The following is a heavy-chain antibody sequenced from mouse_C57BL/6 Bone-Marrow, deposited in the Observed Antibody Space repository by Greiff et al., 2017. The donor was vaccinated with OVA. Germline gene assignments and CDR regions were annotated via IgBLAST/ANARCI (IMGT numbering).Heavy chain of an antibody. CDR3: AREDDGYYAWFAY. Sequence: VQLQQSGAELVKPGASVKLSCKASGYTFTSYWMQWVKQRPGQGLEWIGEIDPSDSYTNYNQQFKGKATLTVDTSSSTAYMQLSSLTSEDSAVYYCAREDDGYYAWFAYWGQGTLVTVSA. J-gene: IGHJ3*01. CDR1: GYTFTSYW. V-gene: IGHV1-50*01. CDR2: IDPSDSYT. D-gene: IGHD2-3*01.